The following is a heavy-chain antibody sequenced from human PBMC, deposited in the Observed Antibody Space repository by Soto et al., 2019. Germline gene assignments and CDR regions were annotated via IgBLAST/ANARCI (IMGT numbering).Heavy chain of an antibody. CDR1: GYTLTELS. D-gene: IGHD3-10*01. J-gene: IGHJ6*02. Sequence: ASVKVSCKVSGYTLTELSMHWVRQAPGKGLEWMGGFDPEDGETIYAQKFQGRVTMTEDTSTDTAYMELSSLRSEDTAVYYCATVTMVPTGYGMDVWGQGTTVTVSS. V-gene: IGHV1-24*01. CDR2: FDPEDGET. CDR3: ATVTMVPTGYGMDV.